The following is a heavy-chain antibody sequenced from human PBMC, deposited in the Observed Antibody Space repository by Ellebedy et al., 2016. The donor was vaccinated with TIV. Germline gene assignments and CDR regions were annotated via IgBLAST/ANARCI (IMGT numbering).Heavy chain of an antibody. Sequence: GGSLRLSCAASGFSVSSNYMNWVRQAPGKGLEWVSVIYSGGSTYYADSVKGRFTISRDSSKNTLYLQMNSLRAEDTAVYYCARNGGYLPIDAFDIWGQGTMVTVSS. CDR2: IYSGGST. V-gene: IGHV3-53*01. CDR3: ARNGGYLPIDAFDI. CDR1: GFSVSSNY. J-gene: IGHJ3*02. D-gene: IGHD3-16*01.